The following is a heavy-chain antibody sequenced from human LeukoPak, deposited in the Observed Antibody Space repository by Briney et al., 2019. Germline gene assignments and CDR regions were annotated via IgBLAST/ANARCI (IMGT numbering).Heavy chain of an antibody. J-gene: IGHJ4*02. Sequence: PSETLSLTCTVSGGSISSSSYYWGWIRQPPGKGLEWIGSIYYSGSTYYHPSLKSQFTISVDTPKNQFSLKLSSVTAADTAVYYCARGRAMATIIPFDYWGQGTLVTVSS. CDR1: GGSISSSSYY. V-gene: IGHV4-39*07. CDR2: IYYSGST. CDR3: ARGRAMATIIPFDY. D-gene: IGHD5-24*01.